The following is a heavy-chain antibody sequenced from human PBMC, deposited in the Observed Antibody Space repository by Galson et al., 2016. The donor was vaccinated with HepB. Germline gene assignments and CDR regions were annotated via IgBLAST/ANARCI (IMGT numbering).Heavy chain of an antibody. CDR2: TFYRSTWEN. V-gene: IGHV6-1*01. D-gene: IGHD3-10*01. CDR1: GDSVYNNGAA. J-gene: IGHJ6*02. CDR3: ARAVMLGRAMDV. Sequence: CAISGDSVYNNGAAWVWIRQSPSRGLEWLGRTFYRSTWENHYAGSVKNRITNSPDTSRNKFSLNLNSVTPEDTALYYCARAVMLGRAMDVWGQGTTVTVSS.